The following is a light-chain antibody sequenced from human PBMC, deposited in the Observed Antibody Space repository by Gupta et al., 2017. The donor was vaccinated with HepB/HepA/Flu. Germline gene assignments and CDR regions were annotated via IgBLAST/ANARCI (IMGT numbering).Light chain of an antibody. CDR3: QQSDSTPGT. CDR2: AAS. CDR1: QSITSY. Sequence: DIQMTQSPSSLSASVGDRVTITCRASQSITSYLNWYQQKPGKAPKLLIYAASSVQSGVPSRFSGSGYGTDFTLTISRRQPEDFATYYCQQSDSTPGTFGQGTKVEIK. J-gene: IGKJ1*01. V-gene: IGKV1-39*01.